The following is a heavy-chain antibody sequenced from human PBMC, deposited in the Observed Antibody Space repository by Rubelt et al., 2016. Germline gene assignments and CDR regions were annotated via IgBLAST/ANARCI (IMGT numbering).Heavy chain of an antibody. Sequence: QLQLQESGPGLVKPSETLSLTCTVSGGSISSSSYWWGWIRQSPGKGLEWIGSFTRGKENHYNPSLESRVTISVETSKSQLYLKVTSLTAADTAVYYCAGDRDKLGLRSYFGDWGQGTLVTVSS. V-gene: IGHV4-39*02. CDR3: AGDRDKLGLRSYFGD. J-gene: IGHJ4*02. D-gene: IGHD1-7*01. CDR2: FTRGKEN. CDR1: GGSISSSSYW.